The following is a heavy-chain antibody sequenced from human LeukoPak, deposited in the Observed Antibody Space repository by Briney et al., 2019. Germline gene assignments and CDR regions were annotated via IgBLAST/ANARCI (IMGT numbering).Heavy chain of an antibody. V-gene: IGHV1-69*13. CDR2: IIPIFGTA. Sequence: SVKVSCKASGGTFSSYAISWVRQAPGQGLEWMGGIIPIFGTANYAQKFQGRVTITADESTSTAYMELSSLRSEDTAVYYCARGGIVVAPDPGDYYYGMDVWGQGTTVTVSS. CDR1: GGTFSSYA. CDR3: ARGGIVVAPDPGDYYYGMDV. J-gene: IGHJ6*02. D-gene: IGHD2-2*01.